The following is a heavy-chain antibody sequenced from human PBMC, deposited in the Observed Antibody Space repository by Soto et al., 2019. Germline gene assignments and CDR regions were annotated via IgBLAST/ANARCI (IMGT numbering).Heavy chain of an antibody. V-gene: IGHV1-8*02. CDR3: ARNVYNTGDFDH. J-gene: IGHJ5*02. CDR2: MTPNSGNT. D-gene: IGHD3-16*01. CDR1: GYTFTDYD. Sequence: QVQLMQSGAEVRKPGASVKVSCRASGYTFTDYDINWVRQATGQGLEWLGWMTPNSGNTGYALKFQGRVTLTRDICRSTAYMELSSLTSEDTAVYYCARNVYNTGDFDHGGQGILVTVSS.